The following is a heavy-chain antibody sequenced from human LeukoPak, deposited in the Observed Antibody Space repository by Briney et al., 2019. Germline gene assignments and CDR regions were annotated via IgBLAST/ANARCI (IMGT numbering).Heavy chain of an antibody. Sequence: SETLSLTCAVPNGSFNGYFWSWLRQPPGQGLECIGDINHSGSSHSNPSLKNRAVMSIVTSKNEFSLRLTSVTAADTAVYYCARGRGYNWDQIYFVYWGHGTLVTVSS. V-gene: IGHV4-34*01. CDR2: INHSGSS. CDR1: NGSFNGYF. J-gene: IGHJ4*01. D-gene: IGHD1-20*01. CDR3: ARGRGYNWDQIYFVY.